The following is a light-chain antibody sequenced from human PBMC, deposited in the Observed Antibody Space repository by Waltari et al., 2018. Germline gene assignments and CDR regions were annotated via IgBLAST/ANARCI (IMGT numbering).Light chain of an antibody. CDR1: TSDVGSYHY. CDR2: DVH. Sequence: QSALTQPASVSGSPGQTITIPCTGTTSDVGSYHYVSWYQRHPGKAPQLIIYDVHIRPCGLSSRFSGSKSGNTASLTISGLQAEDEGDYYCSSYTDDTTLDVIFGGGTKLTVL. J-gene: IGLJ2*01. CDR3: SSYTDDTTLDVI. V-gene: IGLV2-14*03.